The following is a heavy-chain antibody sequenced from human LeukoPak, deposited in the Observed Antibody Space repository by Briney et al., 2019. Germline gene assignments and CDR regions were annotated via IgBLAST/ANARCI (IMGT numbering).Heavy chain of an antibody. V-gene: IGHV4-30-2*01. D-gene: IGHD4-17*01. Sequence: SETLSLTCTVSGGSISSGGYYWSWIRQPPGKGLEWIGYIYHSGSTYYNPSLKSRVTISVDTSKNQFSLKLSSVTAADTAVYYCARDRYYGDYLGTLYYYYGMDVWGQGTTGTVSS. CDR1: GGSISSGGYY. CDR3: ARDRYYGDYLGTLYYYYGMDV. CDR2: IYHSGST. J-gene: IGHJ6*02.